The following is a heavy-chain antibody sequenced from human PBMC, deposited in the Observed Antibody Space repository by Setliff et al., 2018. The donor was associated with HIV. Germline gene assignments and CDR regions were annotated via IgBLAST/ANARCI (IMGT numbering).Heavy chain of an antibody. J-gene: IGHJ4*02. CDR2: IYSAGWT. D-gene: IGHD2-15*01. Sequence: PSETLSLTCSVSGGSITGYWWSWIRQPAGKGLEWIGRIYSAGWTIYNPSLESRVTMSVDASERHFSLRMTSTTAADTAIYYCARGVPLLPPNFWGQGTLVTVSS. V-gene: IGHV4-4*07. CDR3: ARGVPLLPPNF. CDR1: GGSITGYW.